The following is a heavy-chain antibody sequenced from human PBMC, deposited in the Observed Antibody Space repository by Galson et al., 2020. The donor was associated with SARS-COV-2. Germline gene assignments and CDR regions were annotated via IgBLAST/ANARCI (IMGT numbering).Heavy chain of an antibody. V-gene: IGHV1-46*01. CDR1: GYTFTSYY. CDR2: INPSGGGT. Sequence: ASVKVSCKASGYTFTSYYIHWVRQAPAQGLEWMGIINPSGGGTTYAQKFQGRVTMTRDTSTSTVYMELSSLRSEDTAVYYCARDAQGGNDYNYLLFWRQGTLVTVSS. J-gene: IGHJ4*02. D-gene: IGHD4-4*01. CDR3: ARDAQGGNDYNYLLF.